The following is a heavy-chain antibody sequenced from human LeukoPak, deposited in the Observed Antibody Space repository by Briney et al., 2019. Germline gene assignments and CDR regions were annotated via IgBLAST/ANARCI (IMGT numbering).Heavy chain of an antibody. D-gene: IGHD6-13*01. Sequence: GGSLRLSCAASGFSFMSFSMNWVRQAPGKGLEWVAVISYDGSNKYYADSVKGRFTISRDNSKNTLYLQMNSLRAEDTAVYYCARDFLGGSSSWYWGQGTLVTVSS. CDR3: ARDFLGGSSSWY. V-gene: IGHV3-30-3*01. CDR2: ISYDGSNK. CDR1: GFSFMSFS. J-gene: IGHJ4*02.